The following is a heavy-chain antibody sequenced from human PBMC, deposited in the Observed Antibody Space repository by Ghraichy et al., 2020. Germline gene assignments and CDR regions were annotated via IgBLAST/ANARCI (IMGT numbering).Heavy chain of an antibody. J-gene: IGHJ3*02. V-gene: IGHV4-34*01. D-gene: IGHD2-15*01. CDR2: INHSGGT. Sequence: SETLSLTCSIYGGSFSNFYWSWIRQPPGKGLEWIGEINHSGGTNYNPSLKSRVTISVDTSQNHCSLKLSSVTAADTAVYYCASVVVRNDALDIWGRGTMVTVSS. CDR3: ASVVVRNDALDI. CDR1: GGSFSNFY.